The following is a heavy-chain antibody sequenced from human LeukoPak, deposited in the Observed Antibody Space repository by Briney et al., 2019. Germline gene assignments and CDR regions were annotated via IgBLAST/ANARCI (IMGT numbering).Heavy chain of an antibody. V-gene: IGHV4-34*01. CDR1: GGSFSGYY. J-gene: IGHJ4*02. Sequence: SETLSLTCAVYGGSFSGYYWSWIRQPPGKGLEWIGEINHSGSTNYNPSLKSRVTMSVDTSKNQFSLKLSSVTAADTAVYYCARRPTETAMVRGVSHYYFDYWGQGTLVTVSS. CDR3: ARRPTETAMVRGVSHYYFDY. CDR2: INHSGST. D-gene: IGHD3-10*01.